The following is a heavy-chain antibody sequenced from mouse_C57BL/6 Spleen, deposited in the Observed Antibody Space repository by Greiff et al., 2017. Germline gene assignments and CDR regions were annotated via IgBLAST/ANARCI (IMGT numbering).Heavy chain of an antibody. D-gene: IGHD2-5*01. CDR1: GYSFTGYY. Sequence: EVKVVESGPELVKPGASVKISCKASGYSFTGYYMNWVKQSPEKSLEWIGEINPSTGGTTYNQKFKAKATLTVDKSSSTAYMQLKSLTSEDSAVYYCARPSYYSNYFDYWGQGTTLTVSS. CDR2: INPSTGGT. V-gene: IGHV1-42*01. J-gene: IGHJ2*01. CDR3: ARPSYYSNYFDY.